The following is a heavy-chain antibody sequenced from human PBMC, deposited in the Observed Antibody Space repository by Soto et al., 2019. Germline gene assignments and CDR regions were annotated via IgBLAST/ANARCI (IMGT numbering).Heavy chain of an antibody. D-gene: IGHD6-13*01. J-gene: IGHJ6*02. CDR2: IYPGDSDT. CDR1: GYSFTSYW. CDR3: ARQLAAAGSNYYYYGMDV. V-gene: IGHV5-51*01. Sequence: PGESLKISCKGSGYSFTSYWIGWVRQMPGKGLEWMGIIYPGDSDTRYSPSFQGQVTISADKSISTAYLQWSSLKASDTAVYYCARQLAAAGSNYYYYGMDVWGQGTTVTVSS.